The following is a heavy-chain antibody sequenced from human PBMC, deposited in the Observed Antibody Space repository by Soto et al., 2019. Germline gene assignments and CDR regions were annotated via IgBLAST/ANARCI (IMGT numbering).Heavy chain of an antibody. CDR3: AREGGDSSGYYSEYYFDY. D-gene: IGHD3-22*01. CDR1: GGSISSYY. Sequence: SETLSLTCTVSGGSISSYYWSWIRQPPGKGLEWIGYIYYSGSTNYNPSLKSRVTISVDTSKNQFSLKRSSVTAADTAVYYCAREGGDSSGYYSEYYFDYWGQGTLVTVSS. CDR2: IYYSGST. V-gene: IGHV4-59*01. J-gene: IGHJ4*02.